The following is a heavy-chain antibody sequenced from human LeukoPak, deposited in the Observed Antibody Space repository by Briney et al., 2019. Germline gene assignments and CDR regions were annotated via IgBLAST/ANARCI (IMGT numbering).Heavy chain of an antibody. V-gene: IGHV3-74*01. D-gene: IGHD6-19*01. Sequence: GGSLRLSCAASGFTFSSYWMHWVRQAPGKGLGWVSRINTDGSSTTYAASVKGRFTISRDNAKNTLYLQMNSLRAEHTAVYYCARGGGSSGRPDYWGQGTLVTVSS. J-gene: IGHJ4*02. CDR2: INTDGSST. CDR1: GFTFSSYW. CDR3: ARGGGSSGRPDY.